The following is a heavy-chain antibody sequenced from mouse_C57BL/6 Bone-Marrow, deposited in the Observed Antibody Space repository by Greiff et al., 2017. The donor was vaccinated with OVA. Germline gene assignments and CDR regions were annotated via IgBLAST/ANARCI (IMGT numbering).Heavy chain of an antibody. CDR2: IYPGDGDT. Sequence: QVQLQQSGPELVKPGASVTISCKASGYAFSSSWMNWVKQRPGKGLEWIGRIYPGDGDTNYNGKFKGKATLTADKSSSTAYMQLSSLTSEDSAVYFCARGGGPDVWGTGTTVTVSS. CDR3: ARGGGPDV. J-gene: IGHJ1*03. CDR1: GYAFSSSW. V-gene: IGHV1-82*01.